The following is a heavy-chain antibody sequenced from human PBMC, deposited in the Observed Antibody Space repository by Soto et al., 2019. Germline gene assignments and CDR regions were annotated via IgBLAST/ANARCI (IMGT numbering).Heavy chain of an antibody. CDR1: GYSFTTYD. Sequence: QVQLVQSGAEVKKPGASVKVSCTVSGYSFTTYDINWVRQATGEGLEWLGWMNPNSGDTGYAQKFQGRVTMTMDTTTSTAYMELSSLTSEETAVYYCARGLYCINNNCPRPYYYFGMDVWGQGTTVTVSS. J-gene: IGHJ6*02. D-gene: IGHD2-2*01. CDR3: ARGLYCINNNCPRPYYYFGMDV. CDR2: MNPNSGDT. V-gene: IGHV1-8*01.